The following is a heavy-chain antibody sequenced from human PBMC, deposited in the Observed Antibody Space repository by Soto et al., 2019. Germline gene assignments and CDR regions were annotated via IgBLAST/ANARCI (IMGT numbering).Heavy chain of an antibody. CDR3: ARDRPDISNPTDHPMFDY. V-gene: IGHV3-74*01. J-gene: IGHJ4*02. Sequence: PGGSLRLSCTASGFIFSSHWMHWVRQSPEKGLVWVSRINSDGSSTAYADSVKGRFTISRDNAKNTLYLRMNSLRVEGTAVYYCARDRPDISNPTDHPMFDYWGQGTQVTVSS. D-gene: IGHD6-6*01. CDR2: INSDGSST. CDR1: GFIFSSHW.